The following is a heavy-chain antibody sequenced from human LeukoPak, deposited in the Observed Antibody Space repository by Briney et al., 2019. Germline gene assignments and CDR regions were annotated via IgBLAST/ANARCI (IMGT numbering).Heavy chain of an antibody. CDR3: ARDGFWGYCSGGSCYSDYYYYMDV. V-gene: IGHV4-61*02. J-gene: IGHJ6*03. CDR2: IYTSGST. CDR1: GGSISSGSYY. D-gene: IGHD2-15*01. Sequence: SETLSLTCTVSGGSISSGSYYWSWIRQPAGKGLEWIGRIYTSGSTNYNPSLKSRVTISVDTSKNQFSLKLSSVTAADTAVYYCARDGFWGYCSGGSCYSDYYYYMDVWGKGTTVTASS.